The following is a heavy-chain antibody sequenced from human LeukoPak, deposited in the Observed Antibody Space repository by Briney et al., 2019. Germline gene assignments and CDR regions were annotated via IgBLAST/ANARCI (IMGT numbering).Heavy chain of an antibody. CDR2: IYPCPGASPGGSTP. J-gene: IGHJ4*02. D-gene: IGHD2-21*01. CDR1: GYTFSNHW. V-gene: IGHV5-51*01. Sequence: GESLKISCKTSGYTFSNHWIGWGRQMAGNGLQGMGIIYPCPGASPGGSTPIYSPSSQGQVTISADNSITTAYLQWSSLKASDTPIYYCARHSPRPNLYSPIDYWGQGTLVTVSS. CDR3: ARHSPRPNLYSPIDY.